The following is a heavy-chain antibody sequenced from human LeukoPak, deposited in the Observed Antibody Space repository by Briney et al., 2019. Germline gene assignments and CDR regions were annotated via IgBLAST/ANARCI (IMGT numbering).Heavy chain of an antibody. J-gene: IGHJ3*02. CDR3: VQEGPRGLAFDI. V-gene: IGHV3-23*01. CDR1: GFTFSSHA. Sequence: GGSLRLSCAASGFTFSSHAMGWVRQAPGKGLEWVSSITGSGGSTYYGDSVKGRFTIARDNSKNTLYLQMNSLRAEDTAVYYCVQEGPRGLAFDIWGQGTKVTVSS. CDR2: ITGSGGST.